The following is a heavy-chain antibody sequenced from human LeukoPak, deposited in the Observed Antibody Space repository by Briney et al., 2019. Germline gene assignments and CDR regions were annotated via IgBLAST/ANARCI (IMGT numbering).Heavy chain of an antibody. D-gene: IGHD2-2*01. Sequence: PGGSLRLSCAASGFTFSSYGMHWVRQAPGKGLEWVAVIWYDGSNKYCADSVKGRFTISRDNSKNTLYLQMNSLRAEDTAVYYCARELALYCSSTSCSYFDYWGQGTLVTVSS. CDR3: ARELALYCSSTSCSYFDY. J-gene: IGHJ4*02. V-gene: IGHV3-33*01. CDR2: IWYDGSNK. CDR1: GFTFSSYG.